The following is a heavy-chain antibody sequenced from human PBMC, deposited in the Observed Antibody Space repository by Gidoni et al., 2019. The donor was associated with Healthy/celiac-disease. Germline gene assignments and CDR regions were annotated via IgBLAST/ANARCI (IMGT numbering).Heavy chain of an antibody. Sequence: EVQLVESGGGLVQPGGSLRLSCAASGFTFSSYWMSWVRKAPGKGLEWVANIKQDGSEKYYVDSVKGRFTISRDNAKNSLYLQMNSLRAEDTAVYYCARESGRVSPSRQKSRYMDVWGKGTTVTVSS. J-gene: IGHJ6*03. CDR1: GFTFSSYW. CDR2: IKQDGSEK. D-gene: IGHD2-2*01. V-gene: IGHV3-7*01. CDR3: ARESGRVSPSRQKSRYMDV.